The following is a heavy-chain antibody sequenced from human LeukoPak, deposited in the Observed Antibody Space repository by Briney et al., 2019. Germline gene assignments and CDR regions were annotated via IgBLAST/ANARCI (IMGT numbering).Heavy chain of an antibody. CDR2: INPNSGGT. CDR1: GYTFTGYY. V-gene: IGHV1-2*02. CDR3: ARGITMVRVVISGGIDV. J-gene: IGHJ6*02. Sequence: ASVKVSCKASGYTFTGYYMRWVRQAPGQGLEWMGWINPNSGGTNYAQKFQGRVTMTRDTSISTAYMELSRLRSDDTAVYYCARGITMVRVVISGGIDVWGQGTTVTVSS. D-gene: IGHD3-10*01.